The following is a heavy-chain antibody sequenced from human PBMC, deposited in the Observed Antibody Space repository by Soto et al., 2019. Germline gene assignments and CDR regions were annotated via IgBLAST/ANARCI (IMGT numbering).Heavy chain of an antibody. D-gene: IGHD6-6*01. CDR3: ASVSEYSSSSVRTAIFDY. CDR1: GGSFRGYY. V-gene: IGHV4-34*01. J-gene: IGHJ4*02. CDR2: INHSGST. Sequence: SETLSLTCAVYGGSFRGYYWSWIRQPPGKGLEWIGEINHSGSTNYNPSLKSRVTISVDTSKNQFSLKLSSVTAADTAVYYCASVSEYSSSSVRTAIFDYWGQGTLVTVSS.